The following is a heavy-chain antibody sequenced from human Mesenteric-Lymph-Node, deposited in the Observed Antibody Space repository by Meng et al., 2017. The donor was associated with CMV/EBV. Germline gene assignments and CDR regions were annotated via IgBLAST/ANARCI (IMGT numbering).Heavy chain of an antibody. V-gene: IGHV2-5*01. D-gene: IGHD6-6*01. CDR1: GFSLSISGVG. J-gene: IGHJ5*02. CDR3: ARVPPAPSAARPSWFDP. CDR2: IYWNDDK. Sequence: SGPTLVKPTQTLTLTCTFSGFSLSISGVGVGWIRQPPGKALEWLALIYWNDDKRYSPSLKSRLTITKDTSKNQVVLTMTNMDPVDTATYYCARVPPAPSAARPSWFDPWGQGTLVTVSS.